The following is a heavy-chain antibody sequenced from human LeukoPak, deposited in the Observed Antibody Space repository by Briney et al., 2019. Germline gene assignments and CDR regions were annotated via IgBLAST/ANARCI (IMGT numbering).Heavy chain of an antibody. CDR1: GFTFSSYS. D-gene: IGHD6-13*01. Sequence: GGSLRLSCAASGFTFSSYSMNWVRQAPGKGLEWVSSISSSSSYIYYADSVKGRFTISRDNAKNSLYLQMNSLRAEDTAIYYCAKGGAEAGTLYLEYWGQGTLVTVSS. CDR3: AKGGAEAGTLYLEY. J-gene: IGHJ4*02. V-gene: IGHV3-21*04. CDR2: ISSSSSYI.